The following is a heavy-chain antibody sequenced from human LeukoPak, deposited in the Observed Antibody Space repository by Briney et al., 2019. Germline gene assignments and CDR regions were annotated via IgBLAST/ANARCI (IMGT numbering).Heavy chain of an antibody. J-gene: IGHJ4*02. D-gene: IGHD6-13*01. V-gene: IGHV3-48*04. CDR3: ARGNNTVAAEDY. CDR1: GFTFSNYW. Sequence: GGSLRLSCAASGFTFSNYWMSWVRQAPGTGLEWVSYIASRGETIYYVDSVKGRFTVSRDNTKNSLYLQMNSLRAEDTAIYYCARGNNTVAAEDYWGQGTLVTVSS. CDR2: IASRGETI.